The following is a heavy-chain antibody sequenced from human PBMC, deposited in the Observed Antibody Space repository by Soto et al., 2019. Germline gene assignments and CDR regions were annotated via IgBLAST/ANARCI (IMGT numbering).Heavy chain of an antibody. CDR3: ARALSLLWFGELWDGMDV. J-gene: IGHJ6*02. CDR1: GGTFSSYA. CDR2: IIPIFGTA. D-gene: IGHD3-10*01. Sequence: ASVKVSCKASGGTFSSYAISWVRQAPGQGLEWMGGIIPIFGTANYAQKFQGRVTITADESTSTAYMELSSLRSEDTAVYYCARALSLLWFGELWDGMDVWGQGTTVTVSS. V-gene: IGHV1-69*13.